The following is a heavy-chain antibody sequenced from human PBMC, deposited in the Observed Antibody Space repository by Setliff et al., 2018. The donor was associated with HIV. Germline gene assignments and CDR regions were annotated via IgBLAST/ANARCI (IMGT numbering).Heavy chain of an antibody. D-gene: IGHD5-18*01. Sequence: SETLSLTCTASGDSITSYYWSWIRQPPGKGLEWIGYIYYTGSTTYNPSLKSRVTMSGDTSKNKVSLKLRSVSAADTAVYYCARTRGYSLYYFDYWGQGTLVTVSS. CDR1: GDSITSYY. J-gene: IGHJ4*02. CDR2: IYYTGST. CDR3: ARTRGYSLYYFDY. V-gene: IGHV4-59*01.